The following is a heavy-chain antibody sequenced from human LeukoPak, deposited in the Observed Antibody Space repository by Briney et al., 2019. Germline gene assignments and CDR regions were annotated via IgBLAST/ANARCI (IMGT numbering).Heavy chain of an antibody. CDR2: IKQDGSQR. V-gene: IGHV3-7*01. D-gene: IGHD6-6*01. J-gene: IGHJ4*02. CDR1: GFTFSDYW. Sequence: GSLRLSCTASGFTFSDYWMTWVRQAPGKGPEWVANIKQDGSQRYYVDSVRGRITISRDNAKNSLFLQMNGLRAEDTAVYYCARRGGSSSRRSPIDYWGQGTLVTVSS. CDR3: ARRGGSSSRRSPIDY.